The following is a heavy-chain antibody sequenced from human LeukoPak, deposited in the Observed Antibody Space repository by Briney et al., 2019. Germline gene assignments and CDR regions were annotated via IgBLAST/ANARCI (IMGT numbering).Heavy chain of an antibody. D-gene: IGHD5-12*01. CDR1: GFIFSNYA. Sequence: GGSLRLSCAASGFIFSNYAMSWVRQAPARGLEWVSSLRGDGETFYADSVKGRFTISRHNSKNTLYLQMNSLRAEDTAVYYCARSRYHSGLDYWGQGTLVTVSS. V-gene: IGHV3-23*01. J-gene: IGHJ4*02. CDR2: LRGDGET. CDR3: ARSRYHSGLDY.